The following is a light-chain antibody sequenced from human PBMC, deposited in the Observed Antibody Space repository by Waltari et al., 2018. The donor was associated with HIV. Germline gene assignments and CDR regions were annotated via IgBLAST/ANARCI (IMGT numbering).Light chain of an antibody. V-gene: IGLV2-14*01. CDR2: EAN. Sequence: QSALTQPASVSGPPGQSITISCTGTSDLRDNNSVSWYPHHPSNAPHVIIYEANNRPAGLPSRFSGSISGNTASLTIAGLQAEDEADYFCTSYISSASPEFGGGTKVTVL. J-gene: IGLJ3*02. CDR3: TSYISSASPE. CDR1: SDLRDNNS.